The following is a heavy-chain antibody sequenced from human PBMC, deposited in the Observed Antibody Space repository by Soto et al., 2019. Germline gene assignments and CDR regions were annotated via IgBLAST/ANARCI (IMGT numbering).Heavy chain of an antibody. J-gene: IGHJ4*02. CDR3: ARDGYDGSGSPYPAY. D-gene: IGHD3-10*01. CDR1: GGSMSEYF. CDR2: IYYPGST. V-gene: IGHV4-59*01. Sequence: SETLSLTCSVSGGSMSEYFWSWIRQSPGKGLEWIGYIYYPGSTDYNPPLKSRVTISVDTSKRQFSLRLTSVNAADTAVYHCARDGYDGSGSPYPAYWGPGTQVTVSS.